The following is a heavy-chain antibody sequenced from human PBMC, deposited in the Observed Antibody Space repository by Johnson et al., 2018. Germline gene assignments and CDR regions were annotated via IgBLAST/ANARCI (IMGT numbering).Heavy chain of an antibody. V-gene: IGHV3-30*18. Sequence: QVQLVESGGGVVEPRRSLRLSCAASGFTFSSYGMHWVRQAPGKGLEWVAVISYDGSNKYYADSVKGRFTISRDNSKNPLSVQMNSLRAEDTAVYYCAKERRRCNSYGYGYGVAFDIWGQGTMVTVSS. CDR2: ISYDGSNK. CDR1: GFTFSSYG. D-gene: IGHD5-18*01. CDR3: AKERRRCNSYGYGYGVAFDI. J-gene: IGHJ3*02.